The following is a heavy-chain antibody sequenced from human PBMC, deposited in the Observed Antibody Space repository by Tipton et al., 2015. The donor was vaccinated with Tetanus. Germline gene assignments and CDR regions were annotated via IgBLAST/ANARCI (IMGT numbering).Heavy chain of an antibody. J-gene: IGHJ6*03. V-gene: IGHV3-7*01. D-gene: IGHD3/OR15-3a*01. Sequence: SLRLSCEASGFVFTTYSMNWFRQAPGKGLEWVANIRGDGGEMYYVDSVKGRFTISRDNAKKSLYLQMNSLRVEDTAVYYCARDRGEDWTNFYYMDVWGKGTTVTVSS. CDR3: ARDRGEDWTNFYYMDV. CDR1: GFVFTTYS. CDR2: IRGDGGEM.